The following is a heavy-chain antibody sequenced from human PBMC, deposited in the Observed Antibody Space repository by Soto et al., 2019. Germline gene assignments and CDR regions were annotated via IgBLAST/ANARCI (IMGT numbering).Heavy chain of an antibody. J-gene: IGHJ6*02. CDR2: IYYSGST. CDR3: ASFEPYYYGMDV. CDR1: GGSISSSSYY. V-gene: IGHV4-39*01. Sequence: SETLSLTCTVSGGSISSSSYYWGWIRQPPGKGLEWIGSIYYSGSTYYNPSLKSRVTISVGTSKNQFSLKLSSVTAADTAVYYCASFEPYYYGMDVWGQGTTVTVSS. D-gene: IGHD3-9*01.